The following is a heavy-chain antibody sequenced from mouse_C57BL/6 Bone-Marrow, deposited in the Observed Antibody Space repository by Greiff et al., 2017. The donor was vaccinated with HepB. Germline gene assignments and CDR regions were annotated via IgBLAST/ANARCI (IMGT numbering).Heavy chain of an antibody. D-gene: IGHD1-1*01. CDR3: ASERFYYGSLFAY. CDR1: GYTFTDYY. V-gene: IGHV1-19*01. Sequence: EVQLQQSGPVLVKPGASVKMSCKASGYTFTDYYMNWVKQSHGKSLEWIGVINPYNGGTSYNQKFKGKATLTVDKSSSTAYMELNSLTSEDSAVYYCASERFYYGSLFAYWGQGTLVTVSA. CDR2: INPYNGGT. J-gene: IGHJ3*01.